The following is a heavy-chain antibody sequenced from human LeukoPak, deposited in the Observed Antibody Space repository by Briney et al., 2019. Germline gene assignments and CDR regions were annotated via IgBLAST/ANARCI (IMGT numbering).Heavy chain of an antibody. CDR1: GYRCSTYW. J-gene: IGHJ3*02. CDR3: ARALGVTFAFDI. V-gene: IGHV5-51*01. CDR2: IYPGDSDT. D-gene: IGHD4-11*01. Sequence: GESLKISCKCSGYRCSTYWIGWVRQMLGKGLEWMGVIYPGDSDTRDSTSFQGQVTMSVDKSISTAYLQWNSLKASDTAMYYCARALGVTFAFDIWGQGTMVTVSS.